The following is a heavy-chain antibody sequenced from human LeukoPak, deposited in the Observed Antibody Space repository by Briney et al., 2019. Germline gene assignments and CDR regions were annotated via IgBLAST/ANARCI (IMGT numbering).Heavy chain of an antibody. Sequence: PGVSLRLSCVVSGFTFSSYWMSWVRQAPGKGLEWVGNIKQDGSEKDYVDSVKGRFTMSRDNAKNSLYLQMNSLRAEDTAVYYCARVQWELRGVGSYFEYWGQGALVTVSS. CDR1: GFTFSSYW. CDR3: ARVQWELRGVGSYFEY. D-gene: IGHD1-26*01. CDR2: IKQDGSEK. J-gene: IGHJ4*02. V-gene: IGHV3-7*01.